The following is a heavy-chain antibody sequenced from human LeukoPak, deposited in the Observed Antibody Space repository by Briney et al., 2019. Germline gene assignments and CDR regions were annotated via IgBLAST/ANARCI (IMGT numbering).Heavy chain of an antibody. J-gene: IGHJ6*03. CDR3: ARGRSSGSVGGYYMDV. V-gene: IGHV1-69*13. D-gene: IGHD1-26*01. CDR1: GGTFCSYA. CDR2: IIPIFGTA. Sequence: GASVKVSCKASGGTFCSYAISWARQAPGQGLEWMGGIIPIFGTANYAQKFQGRVTTTADESTSTAYMELSSLRSEDTAVYYCARGRSSGSVGGYYMDVWGKGTTVTVSS.